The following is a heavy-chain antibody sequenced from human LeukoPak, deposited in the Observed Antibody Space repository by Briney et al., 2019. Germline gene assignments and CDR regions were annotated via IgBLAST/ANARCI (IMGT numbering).Heavy chain of an antibody. CDR3: ARGKGLLWFREFTFDY. Sequence: SETLSLTCAVYGGSFSGYYWSWIRQPPGKGLEWIGEINHSGSTNYKPSLKSRVTISVDTSKNQFSLKLSSVTAADTAVYYCARGKGLLWFREFTFDYWGQGTLVTVSS. V-gene: IGHV4-34*01. D-gene: IGHD3-10*01. CDR2: INHSGST. CDR1: GGSFSGYY. J-gene: IGHJ4*02.